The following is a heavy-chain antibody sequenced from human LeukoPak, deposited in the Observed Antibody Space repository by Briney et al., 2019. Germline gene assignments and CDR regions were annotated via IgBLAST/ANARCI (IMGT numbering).Heavy chain of an antibody. D-gene: IGHD2-15*01. V-gene: IGHV1-18*01. J-gene: IGHJ6*03. Sequence: GASVKVSCKASGYTFTSYGISWVRQAPGQGLEWMGWISAYNGNTNYAQRLQGRVTMTTDTSTSTAYMELRSLRSDDTAVYYCARVKGYCSGGSCYSVPPGDYYYMDVWGKGTTVTVSS. CDR3: ARVKGYCSGGSCYSVPPGDYYYMDV. CDR1: GYTFTSYG. CDR2: ISAYNGNT.